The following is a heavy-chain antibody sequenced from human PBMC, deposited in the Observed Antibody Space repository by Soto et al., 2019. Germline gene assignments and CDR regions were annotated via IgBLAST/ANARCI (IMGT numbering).Heavy chain of an antibody. CDR1: GFDISTYG. J-gene: IGHJ5*02. Sequence: PGGSLRLSCEASGFDISTYGLHWVRQAPGKGLEWLAFIWYDGSNQHYAASVKGRFTISRDNSRNTLYLQMNSLRAEDTAVYYCAKDKVDCSSTSCYMDNWFDPWGQGTLVTVSS. CDR3: AKDKVDCSSTSCYMDNWFDP. V-gene: IGHV3-30*02. D-gene: IGHD2-2*02. CDR2: IWYDGSNQ.